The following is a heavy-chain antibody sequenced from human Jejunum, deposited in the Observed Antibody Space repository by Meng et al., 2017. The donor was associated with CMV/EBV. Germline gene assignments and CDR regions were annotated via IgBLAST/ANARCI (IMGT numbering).Heavy chain of an antibody. V-gene: IGHV4-61*01. D-gene: IGHD1-26*01. Sequence: CSVSGGSVSGTSYYWIWIRQSPGKGLEWIGYVHYRGNTKYNPSLESRVSTSVDTSKNQFSLKLSSVTAADTAMYYCVAIVGLTFDFWGQGTLVTVSS. CDR1: GGSVSGTSYY. CDR3: VAIVGLTFDF. J-gene: IGHJ4*02. CDR2: VHYRGNT.